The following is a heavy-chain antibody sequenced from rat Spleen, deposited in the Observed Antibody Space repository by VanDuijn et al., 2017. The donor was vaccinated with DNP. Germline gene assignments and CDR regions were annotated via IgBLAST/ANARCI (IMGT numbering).Heavy chain of an antibody. V-gene: IGHV5S11*01. Sequence: EVQLVESGGGLVQPGRSMKLSCAASGFTFRNYYMAWVRQAPTKSLELVAAISPGGGNIYYRDSVRCRFTIARDDVKSTLHMPMDRLRSEETATYYCAKAGGYSPWYFDYWGQGVMVTVSS. CDR1: GFTFRNYY. J-gene: IGHJ2*01. CDR3: AKAGGYSPWYFDY. D-gene: IGHD1-11*01. CDR2: ISPGGGNI.